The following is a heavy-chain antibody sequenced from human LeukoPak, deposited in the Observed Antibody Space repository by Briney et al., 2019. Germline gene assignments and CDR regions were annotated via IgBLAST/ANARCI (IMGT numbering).Heavy chain of an antibody. D-gene: IGHD6-19*01. V-gene: IGHV3-30*04. Sequence: PGGSLRLSCAASGFTFSSYAMHWVRQAPGKGLEWVAVISYDGRDKYYADSVKGRFTISRDNSKNTLYLQMNSLRAGDTAVYSCARPYSSGWYGDFDYWGQGTLVTVSS. CDR1: GFTFSSYA. CDR2: ISYDGRDK. J-gene: IGHJ4*02. CDR3: ARPYSSGWYGDFDY.